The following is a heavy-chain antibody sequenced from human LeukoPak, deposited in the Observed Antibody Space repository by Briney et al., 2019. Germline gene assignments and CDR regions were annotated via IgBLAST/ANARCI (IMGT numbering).Heavy chain of an antibody. Sequence: ASVKVSCKASGGTFSSYAISWVRQAPGQGLEWMGRIIPILGIANYAQKFQGRVTITADKSTSTAYMELSSLRSEDTAVYYCARDLYDAVDGYNPFDYWGQGTLVTVSS. CDR3: ARDLYDAVDGYNPFDY. V-gene: IGHV1-69*04. CDR1: GGTFSSYA. CDR2: IIPILGIA. J-gene: IGHJ4*02. D-gene: IGHD5-24*01.